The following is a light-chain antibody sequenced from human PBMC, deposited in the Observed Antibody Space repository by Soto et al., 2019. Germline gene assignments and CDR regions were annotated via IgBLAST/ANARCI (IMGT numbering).Light chain of an antibody. Sequence: EIVMTQSPVTLSVSPGERATLSCRASQTVSSNLAWYQHKPGQAPRLLTYGASTRATDFPARFSGSGSGTEFTLTISRLEPEDFAVFYCHQYGRSWKLGQGTKVDIK. CDR1: QTVSSN. CDR3: HQYGRSWK. CDR2: GAS. V-gene: IGKV3-15*01. J-gene: IGKJ1*01.